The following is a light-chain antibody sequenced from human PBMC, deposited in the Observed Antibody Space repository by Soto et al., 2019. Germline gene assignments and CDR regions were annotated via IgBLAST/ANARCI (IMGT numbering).Light chain of an antibody. V-gene: IGKV3-15*01. CDR3: QQYNNWPPMYT. Sequence: EIVMTQSPATLSVSPGERATLSCRASQSVSSNLAWYQQKPGQAPRLLIYGASTRATGIPARFSGSGXGTXXXXTISSLQSEDFAVYYCQQYNNWPPMYTFGQGTKLEIK. J-gene: IGKJ2*01. CDR2: GAS. CDR1: QSVSSN.